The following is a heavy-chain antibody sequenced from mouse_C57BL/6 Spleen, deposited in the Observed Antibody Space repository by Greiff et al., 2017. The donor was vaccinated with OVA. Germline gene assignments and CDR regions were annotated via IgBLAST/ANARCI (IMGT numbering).Heavy chain of an antibody. V-gene: IGHV1-82*01. CDR2: IYPGDGDT. CDR3: ARLDWGYYAMDY. J-gene: IGHJ4*01. D-gene: IGHD4-1*01. CDR1: GYAFSSSW. Sequence: QVQLQQSGPELVKPGASVKISCKASGYAFSSSWMNWVKQRPGKGLEWIGRIYPGDGDTNYNGKFKGKATLTADKSSSTAYMQLSSLTSEDSAVYFCARLDWGYYAMDYWGQGTSVTVSS.